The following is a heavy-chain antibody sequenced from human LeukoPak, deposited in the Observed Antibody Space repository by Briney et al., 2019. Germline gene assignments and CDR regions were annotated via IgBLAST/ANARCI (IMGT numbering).Heavy chain of an antibody. D-gene: IGHD3-10*01. J-gene: IGHJ6*02. Sequence: GASVKVSCKASGYTFTSYAMNWVRQAPGQGLEWMGWINTNTGNPTYAQGFTGRFVFSLDTSVSTAYLQISSLKAEDTAVCYCARVSLWFGELSASYGMDVWGQGTTVTVSS. CDR2: INTNTGNP. V-gene: IGHV7-4-1*02. CDR1: GYTFTSYA. CDR3: ARVSLWFGELSASYGMDV.